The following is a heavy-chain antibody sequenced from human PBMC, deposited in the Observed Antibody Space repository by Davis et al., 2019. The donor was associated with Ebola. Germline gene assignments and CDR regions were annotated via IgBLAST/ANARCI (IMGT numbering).Heavy chain of an antibody. J-gene: IGHJ6*02. D-gene: IGHD3-16*01. Sequence: GESLKISCQGSGYNFTHHYIAWVRQMPGKGLEWMGIIYPGDSDTRYSPSFQGQVTISADKSISTAYLQWSSLKASDTAMYYCARRGENYYYGMDVWGQGTTVTVSS. CDR2: IYPGDSDT. V-gene: IGHV5-51*01. CDR3: ARRGENYYYGMDV. CDR1: GYNFTHHY.